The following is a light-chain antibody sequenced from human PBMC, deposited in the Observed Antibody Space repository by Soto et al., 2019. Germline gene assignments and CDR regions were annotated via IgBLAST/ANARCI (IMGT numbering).Light chain of an antibody. CDR1: SSKIGSNY. V-gene: IGLV1-47*01. CDR2: RNN. Sequence: QSVLTQPPSASGTPGQGVTISCSGSSSKIGSNYVYWYQQFPGTAPKLLIYRNNQRPSGVPDRFSGSKSGTSVSLAISGLRSEDESDYYCAAWDDSLSGWVFGGGTKLTVL. J-gene: IGLJ3*02. CDR3: AAWDDSLSGWV.